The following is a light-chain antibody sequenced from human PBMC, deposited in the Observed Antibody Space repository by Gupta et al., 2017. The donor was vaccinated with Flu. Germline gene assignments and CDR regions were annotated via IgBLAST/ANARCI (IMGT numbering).Light chain of an antibody. J-gene: IGKJ1*01. CDR2: GAS. Sequence: EIVMTQSTATLSVSPGERATLSCRASQNVNSNLAWYQQKPGQAPRLLIYGASNRATSIPARFSGSGSGTDFTLTISSLQSEDFAVYYCQQYDSWPPATFGQGTKVEIK. CDR3: QQYDSWPPAT. V-gene: IGKV3-15*01. CDR1: QNVNSN.